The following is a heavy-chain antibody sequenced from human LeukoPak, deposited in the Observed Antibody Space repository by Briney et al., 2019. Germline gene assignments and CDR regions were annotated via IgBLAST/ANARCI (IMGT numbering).Heavy chain of an antibody. CDR3: AKDYYYDSSGYSPFDY. Sequence: GGSLRLSCAASGFTFSGYAMTWVRQAPGKGLEWVSAISGRGGSTYYADSVKGRFTISRDNSKNTLYLQMNSLRAEDTAVYYCAKDYYYDSSGYSPFDYWGQGTLVTVSS. V-gene: IGHV3-23*01. CDR2: ISGRGGST. J-gene: IGHJ4*02. D-gene: IGHD3-22*01. CDR1: GFTFSGYA.